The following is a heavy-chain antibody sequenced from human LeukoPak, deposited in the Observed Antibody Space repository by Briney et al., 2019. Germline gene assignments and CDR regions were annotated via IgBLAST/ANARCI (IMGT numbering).Heavy chain of an antibody. J-gene: IGHJ6*03. Sequence: PSETLSLTCTVSGGSISSSSYHWGWIRQPPGKGLEWIGTIYYSGSTYYSPSLKSRVTISVDRSKNQFSLKLSSVTAADTAVYYCAQNSPWYYYMDVWGKGTTVTVSS. CDR2: IYYSGST. CDR1: GGSISSSSYH. D-gene: IGHD2-21*01. CDR3: AQNSPWYYYMDV. V-gene: IGHV4-39*07.